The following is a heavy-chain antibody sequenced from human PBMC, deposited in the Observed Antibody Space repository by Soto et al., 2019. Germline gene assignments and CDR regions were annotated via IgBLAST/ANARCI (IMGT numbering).Heavy chain of an antibody. D-gene: IGHD3-9*01. CDR2: IHYSGTT. Sequence: XXTLSLPYAVSGASIGTIDWWSWVRQSPGKGLEWIGEIHYSGTTNYNPSLKSRVIISQDKSKNQFSLNLNSVTAADTAMYYCTRALLKSLDYWGQGTLVPSPQ. V-gene: IGHV4-4*02. J-gene: IGHJ4*02. CDR3: TRALLKSLDY. CDR1: GASIGTIDW.